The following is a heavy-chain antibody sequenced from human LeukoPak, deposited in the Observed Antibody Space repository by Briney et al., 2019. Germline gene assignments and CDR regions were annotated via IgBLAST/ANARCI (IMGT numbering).Heavy chain of an antibody. J-gene: IGHJ6*03. CDR1: GGSISSHS. V-gene: IGHV4-4*07. D-gene: IGHD3/OR15-3a*01. Sequence: SETLSLTCTVSGGSISSHSWSWIRQPAGKGLEWIGHMYISGSTDYNPSLKSRVTMSVETSKTQFSLKLSSVTPADTAVYYCAREVRTGYWPHVHYFYYMDVWGKGTTVTVSS. CDR3: AREVRTGYWPHVHYFYYMDV. CDR2: MYISGST.